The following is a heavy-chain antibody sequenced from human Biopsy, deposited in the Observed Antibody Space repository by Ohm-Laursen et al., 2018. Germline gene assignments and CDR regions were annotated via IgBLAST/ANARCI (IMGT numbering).Heavy chain of an antibody. Sequence: PSETLSLTCNVSGGDINNYYWSWIRQPAGKGLEWIGRIYPGGSTNYNPSLKSRGTMSVDSSKKQLSLRLRSVTAADTAMYYCASVVLGPTNDAFDLWGQGTMVVVSS. J-gene: IGHJ3*01. CDR2: IYPGGST. D-gene: IGHD3-22*01. V-gene: IGHV4-4*07. CDR1: GGDINNYY. CDR3: ASVVLGPTNDAFDL.